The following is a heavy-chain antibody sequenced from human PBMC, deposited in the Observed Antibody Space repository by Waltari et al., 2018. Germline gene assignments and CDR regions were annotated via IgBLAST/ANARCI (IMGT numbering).Heavy chain of an antibody. Sequence: QLQLQESGPGLVKPSETLSLTCTVSGGSISSSSYYWGWIRQPPGKGLEWIGSIYYSGSTYYNPSLKSRVTISVDTSKNQFSLKLSSVTAADTAVYYCARQGPAQASGADAFDIWGQGTMVTVSS. CDR2: IYYSGST. J-gene: IGHJ3*02. D-gene: IGHD5-12*01. CDR3: ARQGPAQASGADAFDI. CDR1: GGSISSSSYY. V-gene: IGHV4-39*01.